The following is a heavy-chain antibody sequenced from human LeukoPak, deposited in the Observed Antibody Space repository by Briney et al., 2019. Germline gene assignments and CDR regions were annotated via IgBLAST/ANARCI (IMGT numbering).Heavy chain of an antibody. CDR3: ARGNWNYPFDY. D-gene: IGHD1-7*01. CDR2: IYSGAST. CDR1: GFTVSSNY. V-gene: IGHV3-53*01. J-gene: IGHJ4*02. Sequence: GGSLRLSCAASGFTVSSNYMSWVRQAPGKGLEWVSVIYSGASTYYADSVKGRFTISRDNSKNTLYLQMNSLRAGDTAVYYCARGNWNYPFDYWGQRTLVSVSS.